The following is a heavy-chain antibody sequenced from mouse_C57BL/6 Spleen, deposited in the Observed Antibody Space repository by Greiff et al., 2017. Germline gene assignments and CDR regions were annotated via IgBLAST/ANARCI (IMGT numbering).Heavy chain of an antibody. D-gene: IGHD2-3*01. Sequence: EVKVEESGPGLVKPSQSLSLTCSVTGYSITSGYYWNWIRQFPGNKLEWMGYISYDGSNNYNPSLKNRISITRDTSKNQFFLKLNSVTTEDTATYYCARGRDGYYLDYWGQGTSVTVSS. CDR3: ARGRDGYYLDY. CDR2: ISYDGSN. V-gene: IGHV3-6*01. CDR1: GYSITSGYY. J-gene: IGHJ4*01.